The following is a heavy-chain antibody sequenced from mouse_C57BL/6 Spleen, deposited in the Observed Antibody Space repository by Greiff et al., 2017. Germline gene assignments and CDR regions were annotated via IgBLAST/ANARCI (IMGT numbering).Heavy chain of an antibody. Sequence: EVQLQQSGPELVKPGASVKISCKASGYTFTDYYMNWVKQSHGKSLEWIGDINPNNGGTSYNQKFKGKATLTVDKSSSTAYMELRSLTSESSAVYYCATRTYWGQGTTLTVSS. CDR2: INPNNGGT. CDR3: ATRTY. J-gene: IGHJ2*01. CDR1: GYTFTDYY. D-gene: IGHD3-3*01. V-gene: IGHV1-26*01.